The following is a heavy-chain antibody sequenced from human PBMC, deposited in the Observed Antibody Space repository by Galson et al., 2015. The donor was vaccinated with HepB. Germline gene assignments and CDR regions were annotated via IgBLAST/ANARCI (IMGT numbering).Heavy chain of an antibody. V-gene: IGHV4-59*08. CDR2: IYYSGST. CDR1: GGSISSYY. J-gene: IGHJ4*02. Sequence: TLSLTCTVSGGSISSYYWSWLRQPPGKGLEWIGYIYYSGSTNYNPSLKSRVTISVDTSKNQFSLKLSSVTAADTAVYYCARHRYRIVAADFDYWGQGTLVTVSS. CDR3: ARHRYRIVAADFDY. D-gene: IGHD5-12*01.